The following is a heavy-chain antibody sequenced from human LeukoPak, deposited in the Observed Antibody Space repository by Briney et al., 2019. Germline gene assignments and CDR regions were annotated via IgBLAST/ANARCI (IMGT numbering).Heavy chain of an antibody. Sequence: KPSETLSLTCTVSGGSISSSSYYWGWIRQPPGKGLEWIGSIYYSGSTYYNPSLKSRVTISVDKSKNQFSLKLSSVTAADTAMYYCARVGGYISSWYYLDNWGQGTLVTVSS. D-gene: IGHD6-13*01. CDR2: IYYSGST. CDR1: GGSISSSSYY. CDR3: ARVGGYISSWYYLDN. V-gene: IGHV4-39*07. J-gene: IGHJ4*02.